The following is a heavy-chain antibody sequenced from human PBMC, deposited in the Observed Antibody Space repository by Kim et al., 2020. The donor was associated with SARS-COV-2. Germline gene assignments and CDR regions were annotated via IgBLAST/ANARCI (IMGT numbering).Heavy chain of an antibody. D-gene: IGHD6-6*01. V-gene: IGHV1-18*01. CDR3: ARSFTSRPDGMDV. Sequence: ASVKVSCKASGYTFTTYGISWVRQAPGQGLEWMGWISTYNGNTNYAQKLQGRVTMTTDTSSSTAYMELRSLISDDTAVYYCARSFTSRPDGMDVWGQGTTATVSS. J-gene: IGHJ6*02. CDR1: GYTFTTYG. CDR2: ISTYNGNT.